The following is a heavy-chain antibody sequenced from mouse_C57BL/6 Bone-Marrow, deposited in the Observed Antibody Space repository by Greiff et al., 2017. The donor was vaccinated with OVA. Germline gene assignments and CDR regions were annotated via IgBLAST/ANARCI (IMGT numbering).Heavy chain of an antibody. J-gene: IGHJ3*01. Sequence: EVQGVESGGDLVKPGGSLKLSCAASGFTFSSYGMSWVRQTPDKRLEWVATISSGGSYTYYPDSVKGRFTISRDNAKNTLYLQMSSLKSEDTAMYYCARHMMVSAYWGQGTLVTVSA. CDR1: GFTFSSYG. D-gene: IGHD2-3*01. V-gene: IGHV5-6*01. CDR2: ISSGGSYT. CDR3: ARHMMVSAY.